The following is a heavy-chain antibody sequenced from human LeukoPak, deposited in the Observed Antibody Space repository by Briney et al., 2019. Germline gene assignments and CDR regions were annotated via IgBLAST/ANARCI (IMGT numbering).Heavy chain of an antibody. CDR3: ARHEQQPGWFDP. CDR2: IYYSGST. Sequence: ASETLSLTCTASGGSISSYYWRWIRQPPGKGLEWIGYIYYSGSTNYNPSLKRRVTISVDTSKNQFSLKLSSVTAADTAVYYCARHEQQPGWFDPWGQGTLVTVSS. CDR1: GGSISSYY. J-gene: IGHJ5*02. V-gene: IGHV4-59*08. D-gene: IGHD6-13*01.